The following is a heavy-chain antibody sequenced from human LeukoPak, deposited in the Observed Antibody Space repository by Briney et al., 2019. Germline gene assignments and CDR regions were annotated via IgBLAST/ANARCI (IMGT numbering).Heavy chain of an antibody. V-gene: IGHV4-59*01. D-gene: IGHD3-10*01. CDR1: GGSISSYY. Sequence: SETLSLTCTVSGGSISSYYWSWIRQPPGKGLEWIGYIYYSGSTNYNPSLESRVTIPVDTSKNQFSLKLSSVTAADTAVYYCARDGGSGEAGFDYWGQGTLVTVSS. J-gene: IGHJ4*02. CDR2: IYYSGST. CDR3: ARDGGSGEAGFDY.